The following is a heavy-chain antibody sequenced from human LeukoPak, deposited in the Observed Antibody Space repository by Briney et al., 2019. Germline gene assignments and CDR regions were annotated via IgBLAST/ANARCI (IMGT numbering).Heavy chain of an antibody. D-gene: IGHD4-23*01. CDR1: GFSFSSYR. V-gene: IGHV3-21*01. J-gene: IGHJ4*02. CDR3: ASRDYGGPFDY. CDR2: VSNSGDYI. Sequence: GGSLRLPCAASGFSFSSYRMNWVRQAPGKGLEWVSSVSNSGDYIHYADSVRGRFTISRDNAKNSLYLQMNSLRAEDTAVYYCASRDYGGPFDYWGQGTLVTVSS.